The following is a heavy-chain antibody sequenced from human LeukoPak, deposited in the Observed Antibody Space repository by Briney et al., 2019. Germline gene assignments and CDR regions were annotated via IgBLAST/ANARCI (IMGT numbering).Heavy chain of an antibody. J-gene: IGHJ4*02. V-gene: IGHV4-59*11. Sequence: SETLSLTCTVSGGSISSHYWSWIRQPPGKGLEWIGYIYYSGSTNYNPSLKSRVTISVDTSKNQFSLKLSSVTAADTAVYYCARDIMFEQWPLTVDYWGQGTLVTVSS. D-gene: IGHD6-19*01. CDR1: GGSISSHY. CDR2: IYYSGST. CDR3: ARDIMFEQWPLTVDY.